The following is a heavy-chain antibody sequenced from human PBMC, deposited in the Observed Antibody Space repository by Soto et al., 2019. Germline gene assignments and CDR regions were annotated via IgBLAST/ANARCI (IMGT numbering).Heavy chain of an antibody. CDR3: ARHVGSGWPYYYYYMDV. CDR1: GYSFTSYW. Sequence: GESLKISCKGSGYSFTSYWIGRVRQMPGKGLEWMGIIYPGDSDTRYSPSFQGQVTISADKSISTAYLQWSSLKASDTAMYYCARHVGSGWPYYYYYMDVWGKGTTVTVSS. CDR2: IYPGDSDT. J-gene: IGHJ6*03. D-gene: IGHD6-19*01. V-gene: IGHV5-51*01.